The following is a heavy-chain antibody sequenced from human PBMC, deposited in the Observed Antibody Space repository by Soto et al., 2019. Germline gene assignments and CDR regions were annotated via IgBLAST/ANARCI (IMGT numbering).Heavy chain of an antibody. CDR3: ARASRYCSSTSCRYYYYYGMDV. CDR2: ISYDGSNK. J-gene: IGHJ6*02. CDR1: GGTFSSYA. D-gene: IGHD2-2*01. Sequence: QVQLVQSGAEVKKPGSSVKVSCKASGGTFSSYAMHWVRQAPGKGLEWVAVISYDGSNKYYADSVKGRFTISTDNTKNTLYLQMNSLRAADTAVYYCARASRYCSSTSCRYYYYYGMDVWGQGTTVTVSS. V-gene: IGHV3-30-3*01.